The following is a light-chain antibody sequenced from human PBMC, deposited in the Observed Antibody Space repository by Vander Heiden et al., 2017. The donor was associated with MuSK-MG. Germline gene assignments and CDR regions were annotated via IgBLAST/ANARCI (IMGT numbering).Light chain of an antibody. CDR1: QTLLQSSNKKNY. V-gene: IGKV4-1*01. J-gene: IGKJ2*01. CDR3: HQYYATPYT. Sequence: DIVMIQSPDYLALSLGERATISCKSSQTLLQSSNKKNYLSWYQQRPGQPPRLLFYWASARDSGVPDRFSASGSGTDFTLSISSLQAEDVAIYYCHQYYATPYTFGQGTKLEIK. CDR2: WAS.